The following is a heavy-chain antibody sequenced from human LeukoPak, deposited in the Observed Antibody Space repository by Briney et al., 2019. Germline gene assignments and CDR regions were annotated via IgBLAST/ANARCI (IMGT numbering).Heavy chain of an antibody. J-gene: IGHJ5*02. CDR3: VRGRGSYGWFNP. V-gene: IGHV3-74*01. CDR1: GFTSSSYW. Sequence: GGSLRLSCAASGFTSSSYWMHWVRQVPGKGLVWVSRISGDGTARNYADSVKGRFTISRDDAKNTVDLQMNSLRGEDTAVYYCVRGRGSYGWFNPWGQGTLVTVSS. D-gene: IGHD3-10*01. CDR2: ISGDGTAR.